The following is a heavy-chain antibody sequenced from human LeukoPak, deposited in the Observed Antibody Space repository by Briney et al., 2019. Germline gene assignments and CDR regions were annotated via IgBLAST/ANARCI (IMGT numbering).Heavy chain of an antibody. Sequence: ASVKVSCKASGYTFTSYYMHWVRQAPGQGLEWMGIINPGGGSTSYAQKFQGRVTMTRDMSTSTVYMELSSLRSEDTAVYYCARGYCSGGSCYFGPGGYYYYYYMDVWGKGTTVTVSS. D-gene: IGHD2-15*01. CDR2: INPGGGST. V-gene: IGHV1-46*01. CDR1: GYTFTSYY. CDR3: ARGYCSGGSCYFGPGGYYYYYYMDV. J-gene: IGHJ6*03.